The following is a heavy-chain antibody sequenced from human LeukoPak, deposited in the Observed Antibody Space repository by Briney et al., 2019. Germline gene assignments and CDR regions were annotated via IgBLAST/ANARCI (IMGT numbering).Heavy chain of an antibody. CDR3: ASWPVGWYGEDS. J-gene: IGHJ4*02. V-gene: IGHV3-23*01. D-gene: IGHD6-19*01. Sequence: QAGGSLRLSCVVSGFTFSTYAMSWVRQAPGKGLEWVSTITISGGGGTTYYADSVKGRFTISRDTPKNTLYLQMNSLRVEDTAVYYCASWPVGWYGEDSWGQGTLVTVSS. CDR1: GFTFSTYA. CDR2: ITISGGGGTT.